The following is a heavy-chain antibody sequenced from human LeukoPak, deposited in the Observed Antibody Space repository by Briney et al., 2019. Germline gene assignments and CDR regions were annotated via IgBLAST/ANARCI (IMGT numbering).Heavy chain of an antibody. CDR1: GGSFSGYY. Sequence: SETLSLTCAVYGGSFSGYYWSWIRQPPGKGLEWIGEINHSGSTNYNPSLKSRVTISVDTSKNQFSLKLSSVTAADTAVYYCARVHTPTYYYGSGSSLLFDYWGQGTLVTVSS. CDR3: ARVHTPTYYYGSGSSLLFDY. CDR2: INHSGST. J-gene: IGHJ4*02. D-gene: IGHD3-10*01. V-gene: IGHV4-34*01.